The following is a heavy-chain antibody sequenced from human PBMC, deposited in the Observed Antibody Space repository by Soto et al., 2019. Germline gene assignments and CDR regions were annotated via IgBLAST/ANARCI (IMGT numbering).Heavy chain of an antibody. CDR3: AKNLPKTGRFDY. CDR1: GDSITRSTYF. V-gene: IGHV4-39*01. J-gene: IGHJ4*02. Sequence: QLQLHESGPGLVKPSETLSLTCSLSGDSITRSTYFWALIRQSPGKGLEWVGSIYYSVRTHYNPSLKSRVTISVDRSKNQFYLKMSSVTASDTAVYYCAKNLPKTGRFDYWGPGTLVTVSS. CDR2: IYYSVRT.